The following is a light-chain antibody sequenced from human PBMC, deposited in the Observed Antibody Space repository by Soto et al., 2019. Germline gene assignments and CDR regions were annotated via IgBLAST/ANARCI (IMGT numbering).Light chain of an antibody. CDR2: DVT. CDR1: SSDVGGYNY. J-gene: IGLJ2*01. Sequence: QSALTQPRSVSGSPGQSVTISCTGTSSDVGGYNYVSWYQQHPGKAPKLMIYDVTQRPSGVPDRFFGSKSGNTASLTISGLQADDEADYYCCSYAVRYPLVFGGGTKLTVL. CDR3: CSYAVRYPLV. V-gene: IGLV2-11*01.